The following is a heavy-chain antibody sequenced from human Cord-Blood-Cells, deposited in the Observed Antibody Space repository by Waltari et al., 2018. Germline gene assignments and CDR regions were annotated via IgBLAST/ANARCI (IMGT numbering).Heavy chain of an antibody. D-gene: IGHD3-3*01. V-gene: IGHV4-39*01. J-gene: IGHJ4*02. CDR2: IYYSGST. Sequence: QLQLQESGPGLVKPSETLSLTCTVSGGSISSSSYHRGWIRQPPGKGLEWIGSIYYSGSTYYNPSLKSRVTISVDTSKNQFSLKLSSVTTADTAVYYCASVRFLEWLLYYWGQGTLVTVSS. CDR3: ASVRFLEWLLYY. CDR1: GGSISSSSYH.